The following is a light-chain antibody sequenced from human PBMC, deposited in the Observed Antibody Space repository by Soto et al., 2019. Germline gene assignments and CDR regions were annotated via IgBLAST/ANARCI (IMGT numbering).Light chain of an antibody. CDR1: QSVSSSY. CDR3: QQYGSSPLT. V-gene: IGKV3-20*01. CDR2: GAS. J-gene: IGKJ4*01. Sequence: EIVLTQSPGTLSLSPGERATLSCRASQSVSSSYLAWYQQKPGQAPRLLIYGASSRGTGIPGRFSGSGSGTDFTLTISRLEPEDFAVYYCQQYGSSPLTFGGGTKVDIK.